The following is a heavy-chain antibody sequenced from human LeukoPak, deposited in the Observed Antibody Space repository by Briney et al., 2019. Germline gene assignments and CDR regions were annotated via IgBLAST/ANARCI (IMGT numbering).Heavy chain of an antibody. J-gene: IGHJ4*02. CDR1: GYTFTGYF. Sequence: ASVNVSCKASGYTFTGYFIHWVRQAPGQGLEGMGWINPNNGGTKYAQKFQDRVTMTRDTSIGTAYMELSRLRSDDTAVYHCATGSPPRRNYDSGGDYSYYFDYWGQGTLVTVSS. CDR2: INPNNGGT. CDR3: ATGSPPRRNYDSGGDYSYYFDY. V-gene: IGHV1-2*02. D-gene: IGHD3-22*01.